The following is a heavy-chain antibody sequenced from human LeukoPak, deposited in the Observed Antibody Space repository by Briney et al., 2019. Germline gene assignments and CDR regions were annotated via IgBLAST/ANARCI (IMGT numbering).Heavy chain of an antibody. CDR1: GGTFSSYA. D-gene: IGHD3-22*01. V-gene: IGHV1-69*04. Sequence: SVKVSCKASGGTFSSYAISWVRQAPGQGLEWMGRIIPILGIANYAQKFQGRVTITADKSTSTAYMELSSLRSEDTAVYYCARDLYDSSGYYYPAYGMDVWGQGTTVTVSS. CDR2: IIPILGIA. J-gene: IGHJ6*02. CDR3: ARDLYDSSGYYYPAYGMDV.